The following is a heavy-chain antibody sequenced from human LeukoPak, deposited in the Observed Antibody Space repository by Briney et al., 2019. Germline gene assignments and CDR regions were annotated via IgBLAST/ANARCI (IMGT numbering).Heavy chain of an antibody. J-gene: IGHJ4*03. D-gene: IGHD2-15*01. Sequence: SETLSLTCAVHGESFSAYFWSWIRQAPGRGLEWIGEIDHRGISNYNPSLKSRATILVDTSNNRSSLSLASVTAADTATYYCASRSLTLAAARCFDDWGQGTVVTVSS. CDR1: GESFSAYF. CDR2: IDHRGIS. V-gene: IGHV4-34*01. CDR3: ASRSLTLAAARCFDD.